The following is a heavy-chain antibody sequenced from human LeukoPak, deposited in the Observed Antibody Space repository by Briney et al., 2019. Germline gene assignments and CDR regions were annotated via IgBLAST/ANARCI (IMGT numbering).Heavy chain of an antibody. CDR1: GYKFIDYG. Sequence: ASVKVSCKASGYKFIDYGISWVRHAPGQGPEWMGGISADDGNTNYAQKFQGRVTVSTDTSTTTGYMELRGLTSDDTALYYCARAGLVRGVIGSFDMWGQGTLVTVSS. D-gene: IGHD3-10*01. V-gene: IGHV1-18*01. CDR2: ISADDGNT. CDR3: ARAGLVRGVIGSFDM. J-gene: IGHJ3*02.